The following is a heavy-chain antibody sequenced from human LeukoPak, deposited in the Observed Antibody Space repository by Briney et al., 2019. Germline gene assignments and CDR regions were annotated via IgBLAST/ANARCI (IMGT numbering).Heavy chain of an antibody. CDR1: GFTFSSYG. D-gene: IGHD6-13*01. V-gene: IGHV3-30*02. Sequence: GGSLRLSCAASGFTFSSYGMHWVRQAPGKGLEWVAFIRYDGSNKYYADSVKGRFTISRDNSKNTLYLQMNSLGSEDTAVYYCARPMYSSSWYLPGYWGQGTLITVSS. J-gene: IGHJ4*02. CDR2: IRYDGSNK. CDR3: ARPMYSSSWYLPGY.